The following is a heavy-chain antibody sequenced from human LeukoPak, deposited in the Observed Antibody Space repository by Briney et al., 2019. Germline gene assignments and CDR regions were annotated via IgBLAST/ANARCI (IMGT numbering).Heavy chain of an antibody. J-gene: IGHJ4*02. CDR2: ISSSSSYI. CDR3: ARREVGAYFDY. Sequence: GGSLRLSCAASGFTFSSYSMNWVRQAPGKGLEWVSSISSSSSYIYYADSVKGRFTISRDNAKNSLYLQMNSLRAEDTAVYYCARREVGAYFDYWGQGTLVTVSS. V-gene: IGHV3-21*01. D-gene: IGHD1-26*01. CDR1: GFTFSSYS.